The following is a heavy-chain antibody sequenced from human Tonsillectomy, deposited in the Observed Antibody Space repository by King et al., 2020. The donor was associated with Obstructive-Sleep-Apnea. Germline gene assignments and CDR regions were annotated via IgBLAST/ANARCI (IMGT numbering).Heavy chain of an antibody. CDR2: ISYDGSNK. CDR1: GFTFSSYA. Sequence: VQLVESGGGVVQPGRSLRLSCAASGFTFSSYAMHWVRQAPGKGLEWVAVISYDGSNKYYADSVKGRLTISRDNSKNTLYLQMNSLRAEDTAVYYCARDRRGYSYGYMGFDYWGQGTLVTVSS. CDR3: ARDRRGYSYGYMGFDY. V-gene: IGHV3-30*04. D-gene: IGHD5-18*01. J-gene: IGHJ4*02.